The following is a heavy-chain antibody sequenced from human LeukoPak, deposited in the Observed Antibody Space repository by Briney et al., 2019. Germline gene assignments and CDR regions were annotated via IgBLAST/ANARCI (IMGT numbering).Heavy chain of an antibody. CDR1: GYTFISYG. CDR3: ARGEGVAARQSRFDP. Sequence: VASVQVSCKASGYTFISYGINWVRQAPGQGLEWMGWISPYNGNTNYAQKFQGRVTMTTDTSTSTAYMELRSLKSDDTAVYYCARGEGVAARQSRFDPWGQGTLVTVSS. D-gene: IGHD6-6*01. J-gene: IGHJ5*02. V-gene: IGHV1-18*01. CDR2: ISPYNGNT.